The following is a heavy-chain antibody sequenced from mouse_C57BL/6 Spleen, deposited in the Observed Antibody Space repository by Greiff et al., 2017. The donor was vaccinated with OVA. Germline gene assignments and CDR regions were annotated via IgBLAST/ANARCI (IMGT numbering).Heavy chain of an antibody. CDR3: ARNYYSNDWYFDV. CDR2: IYPRDGST. D-gene: IGHD2-5*01. V-gene: IGHV1-85*01. Sequence: QVQLQQSGPELVKPGASVKLSCKASGYTFTSYDINWVKQRPGQGLEWIGWIYPRDGSTKYNEKFKGKATLTVDTSSRTAYMELHSLTSEDSAVYFCARNYYSNDWYFDVWGTGTTVTVSS. CDR1: GYTFTSYD. J-gene: IGHJ1*03.